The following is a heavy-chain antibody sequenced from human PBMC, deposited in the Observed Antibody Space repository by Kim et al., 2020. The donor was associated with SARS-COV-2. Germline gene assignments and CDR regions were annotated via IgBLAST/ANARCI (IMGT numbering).Heavy chain of an antibody. CDR2: IYYSGST. J-gene: IGHJ4*02. Sequence: SETLSLTCTVSGGSISSYYWSWIRQPPGKGLEWIGYIYYSGSTNYNPSLKSRVTISVDTSKNQFSLKLSSVTAAATAVYYCARARGGSYLIDYFDYWGQGTLVTVSS. V-gene: IGHV4-59*01. D-gene: IGHD1-26*01. CDR1: GGSISSYY. CDR3: ARARGGSYLIDYFDY.